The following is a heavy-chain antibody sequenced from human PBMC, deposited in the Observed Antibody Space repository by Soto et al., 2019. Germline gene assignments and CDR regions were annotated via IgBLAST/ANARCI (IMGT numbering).Heavy chain of an antibody. D-gene: IGHD6-6*01. CDR2: IIPIFGTA. J-gene: IGHJ6*02. Sequence: SVKVSCKASGGTFSSYAISWVRQAPGQGLEWMGGIIPIFGTANYAQKFQGRVTITADESTSTAYMELNSLKSDDTAVYYCASLYLSGLRIAARVWHYGMDVWGQGTTVTSP. CDR3: ASLYLSGLRIAARVWHYGMDV. CDR1: GGTFSSYA. V-gene: IGHV1-69*13.